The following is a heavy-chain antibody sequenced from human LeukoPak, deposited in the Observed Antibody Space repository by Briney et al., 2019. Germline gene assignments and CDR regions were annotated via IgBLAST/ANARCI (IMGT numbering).Heavy chain of an antibody. CDR1: GFTFSSYA. J-gene: IGHJ6*03. CDR3: ARDFTYYDFWSGYSYMDV. V-gene: IGHV3-30-3*01. Sequence: QAGGSLRLSCAASGFTFSSYAMHWVRQAPGKGLEWVAVISYDGSNKYYADSVKGRFTISRDNSKNTLYLQMNSLRAEDTAVYYCARDFTYYDFWSGYSYMDVWGKGTTVTVSS. D-gene: IGHD3-3*01. CDR2: ISYDGSNK.